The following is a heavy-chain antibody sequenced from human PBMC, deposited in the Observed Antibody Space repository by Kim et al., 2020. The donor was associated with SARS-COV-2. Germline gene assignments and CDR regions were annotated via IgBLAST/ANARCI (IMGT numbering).Heavy chain of an antibody. CDR2: IKQDGSEK. CDR3: ARGHYYDSSGYPLFDY. Sequence: GGSLRLSCAASGFTFSSYWMSWVRQAPGKGLEWVANIKQDGSEKYYVDSVKGRFTISRDNAKNSLYLQMNSLRAEDTAVYYCARGHYYDSSGYPLFDYWGQGTLVTVSS. D-gene: IGHD3-22*01. CDR1: GFTFSSYW. V-gene: IGHV3-7*01. J-gene: IGHJ4*02.